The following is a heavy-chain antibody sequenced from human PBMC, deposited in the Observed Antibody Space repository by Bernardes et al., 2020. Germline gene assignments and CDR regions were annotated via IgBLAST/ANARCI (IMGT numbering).Heavy chain of an antibody. CDR2: IYPGDSDT. CDR3: ARLILDELEVLQYYMDV. D-gene: IGHD1-1*01. V-gene: IGHV5-51*01. Sequence: GESLKISCKGSGYSFTSYWIGWVRQMPGKGLEWMGIIYPGDSDTRYSPSFQGQVTISADKSISTAYLQWSSLKASDTAMYYCARLILDELEVLQYYMDVWGKGTTVTVSS. CDR1: GYSFTSYW. J-gene: IGHJ6*03.